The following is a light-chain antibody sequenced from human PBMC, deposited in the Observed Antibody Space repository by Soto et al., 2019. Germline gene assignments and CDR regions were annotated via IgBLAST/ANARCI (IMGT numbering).Light chain of an antibody. CDR3: QQYTSYGT. V-gene: IGKV1-5*03. CDR1: QSISNW. CDR2: KAS. J-gene: IGKJ1*01. Sequence: DIQMTQSPSTLSASVGDRVTITCRASQSISNWLAWYQQKPGKAPKLLIYKASSLESGVPSRFSGSGSGTEFTLTISRRQTDDFATYYCQQYTSYGTFGQGTKVEIK.